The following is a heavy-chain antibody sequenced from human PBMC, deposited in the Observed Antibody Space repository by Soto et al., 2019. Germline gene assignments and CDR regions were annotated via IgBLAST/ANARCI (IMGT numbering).Heavy chain of an antibody. CDR1: GYSFSGYW. CDR3: ARRGSSWFDAFDI. J-gene: IGHJ3*02. D-gene: IGHD6-13*01. CDR2: IYPSDSDT. V-gene: IGHV5-51*03. Sequence: EVQLVQSGAEVKKPGESLQISCQGSGYSFSGYWIGWVRQMPGKGLEWMGIIYPSDSDTRYSPSFQGQVTMSVDKSIRTAFLQWSSLKASDTAIYYCARRGSSWFDAFDIWGQGTMVTV.